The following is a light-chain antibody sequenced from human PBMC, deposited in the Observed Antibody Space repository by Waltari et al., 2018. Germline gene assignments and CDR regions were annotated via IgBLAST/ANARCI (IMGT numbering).Light chain of an antibody. CDR3: QQSYSTPPT. J-gene: IGKJ1*01. CDR1: QSISSY. V-gene: IGKV1-39*01. Sequence: DIQMTQSPSSLSASVGARVTITCRASQSISSYLNWYQQKPGKAPKLRIYAASSLQSGVPSRFSGSGSGTDFTLTISSLQPEDFATYYCQQSYSTPPTFGQGTKVEIK. CDR2: AAS.